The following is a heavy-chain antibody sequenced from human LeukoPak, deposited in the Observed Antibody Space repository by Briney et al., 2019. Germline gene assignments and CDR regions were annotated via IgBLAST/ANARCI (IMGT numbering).Heavy chain of an antibody. CDR3: TTLSYDVHY. Sequence: PGRSLRLSCAASGFIFHNAWMTWVRQAPGKGLEWVGRIKSNPDGGTADYAAPVKGRFIISRDDSKNTLYLQLNSLKTEDTAVYYCTTLSYDVHYWGQGTLVTVSS. V-gene: IGHV3-15*05. J-gene: IGHJ4*02. CDR1: GFIFHNAW. D-gene: IGHD3-3*01. CDR2: IKSNPDGGTA.